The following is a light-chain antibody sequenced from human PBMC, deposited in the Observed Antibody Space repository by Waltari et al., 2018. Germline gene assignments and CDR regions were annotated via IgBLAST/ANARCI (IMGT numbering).Light chain of an antibody. CDR3: QQYNSYSLLT. CDR1: QSISNW. J-gene: IGKJ4*01. V-gene: IGKV1-5*03. Sequence: DIQMTQSPSTLSASVGDRVTITCRASQSISNWLAWYQQKPGKAPKLLIYKASTLESGVPSRFSGSGSGTEFTRTISSLQPDDFATYDCQQYNSYSLLTFGGGTKVEIK. CDR2: KAS.